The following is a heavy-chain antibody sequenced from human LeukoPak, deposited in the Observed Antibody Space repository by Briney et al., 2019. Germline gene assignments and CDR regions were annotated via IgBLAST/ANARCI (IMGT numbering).Heavy chain of an antibody. J-gene: IGHJ4*02. CDR2: ISANTGKT. Sequence: ASVKVSCKASGYPFATYGFCWVRQAPGHGLEWMGWISANTGKTDYAQNFQDRVTMTTDTSTSTAYMELRSLRPDDTAVYYCAKVAGDRLDHWGQGTLLTVSS. D-gene: IGHD2-21*01. V-gene: IGHV1-18*01. CDR3: AKVAGDRLDH. CDR1: GYPFATYG.